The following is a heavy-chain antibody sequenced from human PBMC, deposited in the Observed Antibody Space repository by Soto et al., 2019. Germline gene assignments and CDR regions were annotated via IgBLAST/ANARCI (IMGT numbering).Heavy chain of an antibody. CDR2: ISYDGSNK. CDR1: GFTFSSYG. CDR3: AKNAPSLGRVYYYYYMDV. Sequence: GGSLRLSCAASGFTFSSYGMHWVRQAPGKGLEWVAVISYDGSNKYYADSVKGRFTISRDNSKNTLYLQMNSLRAEDTAVYYCAKNAPSLGRVYYYYYMDVWGKGTTVTVSS. D-gene: IGHD2-2*01. J-gene: IGHJ6*03. V-gene: IGHV3-30*18.